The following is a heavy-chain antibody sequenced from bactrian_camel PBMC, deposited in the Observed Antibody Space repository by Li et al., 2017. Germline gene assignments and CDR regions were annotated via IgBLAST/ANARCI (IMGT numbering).Heavy chain of an antibody. D-gene: IGHD7*01. CDR1: GKMYSAYC. J-gene: IGHJ4*01. Sequence: HVQLVESGGGSVQAGGSLRLSCVVSGKMYSAYCMGWFRQGPGKEREGIAAIYTAGGDAYSADSVKGRFTISRDNAKNMGYLQMNSLQPEDTAMYYCNVSSDGFCTVPWSSAGQGTQVTVS. CDR2: IYTAGGDA. V-gene: IGHV3S54*01.